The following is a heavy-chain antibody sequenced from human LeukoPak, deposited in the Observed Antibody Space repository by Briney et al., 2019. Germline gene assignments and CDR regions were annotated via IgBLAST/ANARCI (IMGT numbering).Heavy chain of an antibody. CDR1: EFTFSSYW. CDR2: IKRDGSEE. J-gene: IGHJ4*02. CDR3: ARFAIVPTKRAVDY. Sequence: PGGSLRLSCVASEFTFSSYWMSWVRQAPGKGLEWVANIKRDGSEEYYVDSVKGRFTISRDNAKNSVYLQMDSLRVEDTAVYFCARFAIVPTKRAVDYWGQGTLVTVSS. D-gene: IGHD5-12*01. V-gene: IGHV3-7*01.